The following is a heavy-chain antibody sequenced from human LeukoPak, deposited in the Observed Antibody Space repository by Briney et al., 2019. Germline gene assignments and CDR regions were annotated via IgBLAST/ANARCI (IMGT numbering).Heavy chain of an antibody. D-gene: IGHD3-3*01. Sequence: SVKVSCKASGGTFSSYTISWVRQAPGQGLEWMGGIIPIFGTANYAQKFQGRVTITADESTSTAYMELSSLRSEDTAVYYCARAAAKGYYDFWSGSPRFDYWGQGTLVTVSS. V-gene: IGHV1-69*01. J-gene: IGHJ4*02. CDR1: GGTFSSYT. CDR3: ARAAAKGYYDFWSGSPRFDY. CDR2: IIPIFGTA.